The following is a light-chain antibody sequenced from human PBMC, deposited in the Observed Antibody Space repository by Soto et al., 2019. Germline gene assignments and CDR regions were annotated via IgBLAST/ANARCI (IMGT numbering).Light chain of an antibody. V-gene: IGLV1-44*01. CDR3: SVWDESLNGWRV. CDR1: SSNIGTNI. Sequence: QSVLTQPPSASGTPGQTVTISCYGSSSNIGTNIVTWYQQLPGTAPRLLIYANDQRPSGVPDRFSGSKSGTSASLAISGLQSEDAADYFCSVWDESLNGWRVCGTGTKVTVL. J-gene: IGLJ1*01. CDR2: AND.